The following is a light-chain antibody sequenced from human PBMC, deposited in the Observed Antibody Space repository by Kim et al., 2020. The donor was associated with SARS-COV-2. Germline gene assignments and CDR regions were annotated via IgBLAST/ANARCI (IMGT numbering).Light chain of an antibody. CDR2: YAS. Sequence: EIVLTQSPDFQSVTPKEKVTITCRASQSVGVTLHWYQQKPNQSPKFLIKYASQSISGVPSRFSGSGSGTDFTLTINGLEPEDAATYYCHQSSGFPPPFGQGTKLEI. CDR1: QSVGVT. J-gene: IGKJ2*01. CDR3: HQSSGFPPP. V-gene: IGKV6-21*02.